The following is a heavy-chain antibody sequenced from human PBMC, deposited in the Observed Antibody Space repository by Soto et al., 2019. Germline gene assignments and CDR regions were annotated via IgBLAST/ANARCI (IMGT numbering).Heavy chain of an antibody. D-gene: IGHD5-12*01. V-gene: IGHV3-30*18. J-gene: IGHJ4*02. CDR2: ISYDGSNK. CDR3: AKDTEGYDSQFDY. CDR1: GFTFSSYG. Sequence: PGGSLRLSCAASGFTFSSYGMHWVRQAPGKGLEWVAVISYDGSNKYYADSVKGRFTISRDNSKNTLYLQMNSLRAEDTAVYYCAKDTEGYDSQFDYWGQGTLVTVSS.